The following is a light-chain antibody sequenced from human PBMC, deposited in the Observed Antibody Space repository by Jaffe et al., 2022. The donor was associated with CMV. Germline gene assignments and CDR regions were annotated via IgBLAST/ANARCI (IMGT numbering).Light chain of an antibody. Sequence: EIVLTQSPGTLSLSPGERATLSCRASQRVSSSHLAWFQQKPGQAPRLLIYAASSRATGIPDRFSGSGSGTDFTLTISRLEPGDFAVYYCHQYGSSPWTFGQGTKVEIK. V-gene: IGKV3-20*01. CDR1: QRVSSSH. CDR3: HQYGSSPWT. J-gene: IGKJ1*01. CDR2: AAS.